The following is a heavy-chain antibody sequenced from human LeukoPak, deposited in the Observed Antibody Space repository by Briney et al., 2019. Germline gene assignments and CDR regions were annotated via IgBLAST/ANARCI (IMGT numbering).Heavy chain of an antibody. Sequence: GESLKISCKGSGYSKTSGYSFSDFWIGWVRQMPGKGPEWMGIIYPGDSDTRYSPSFQGQVTISADKSISTAYLQWSSLKASDTAMYYCARQYGSGSFDYWGQGTLVTVSS. D-gene: IGHD3-10*01. CDR1: GYSKTSGYSFSDFW. V-gene: IGHV5-51*01. J-gene: IGHJ4*02. CDR2: IYPGDSDT. CDR3: ARQYGSGSFDY.